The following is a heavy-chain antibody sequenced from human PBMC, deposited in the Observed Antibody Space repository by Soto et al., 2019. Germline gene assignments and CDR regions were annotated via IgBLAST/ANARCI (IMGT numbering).Heavy chain of an antibody. V-gene: IGHV1-3*01. CDR1: GYTFTSYA. CDR2: INAGNGNT. D-gene: IGHD3-10*01. CDR3: ARVATRITMVRGGDYYYYYYMDV. J-gene: IGHJ6*03. Sequence: GASVKVSCKASGYTFTSYAMHWVRQAPGQRLEWMGWINAGNGNTKYSQKFQGRVTITRDTSASTAYMELSSLRSEDTAVYYCARVATRITMVRGGDYYYYYYMDVWGKGTTVTVSS.